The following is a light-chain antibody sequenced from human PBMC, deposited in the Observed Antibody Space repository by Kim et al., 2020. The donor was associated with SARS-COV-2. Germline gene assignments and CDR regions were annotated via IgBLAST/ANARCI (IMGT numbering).Light chain of an antibody. V-gene: IGKV3D-15*01. CDR2: DAS. CDR1: QGSSSN. Sequence: ESATSSRRARQGSSSNVACDQQNPGHPPRVLIDDASARATSTPAMCSGSGAGTDFPLTISNVQSEDFAFYYCQQYDYWRAFGQGTPLEIK. CDR3: QQYDYWRA. J-gene: IGKJ5*01.